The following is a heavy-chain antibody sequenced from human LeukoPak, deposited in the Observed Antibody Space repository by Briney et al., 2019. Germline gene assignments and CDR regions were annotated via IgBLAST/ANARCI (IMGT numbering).Heavy chain of an antibody. D-gene: IGHD6-13*01. Sequence: PGGSLRLSCTVSGFTVSSNSMSWVRQAPGKGLEWVSFIYSDNTHYSDSVKGRFTISRDNTQSSLYLEMNSLRVEDTAVYYCARDAGSGWYRPYHYYYMDVWGKGTTVTISS. CDR2: IYSDNT. V-gene: IGHV3-53*01. J-gene: IGHJ6*03. CDR3: ARDAGSGWYRPYHYYYMDV. CDR1: GFTVSSNS.